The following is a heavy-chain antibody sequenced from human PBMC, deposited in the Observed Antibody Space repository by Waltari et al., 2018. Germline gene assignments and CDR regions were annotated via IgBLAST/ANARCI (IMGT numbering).Heavy chain of an antibody. J-gene: IGHJ4*02. CDR1: GGSISSSSYY. Sequence: QLQLQESGPGLVKPSETLSLTCTVSGGSISSSSYYWGWIRQPPGKGLAWIGSIYYSGSTYYNPSLKSRVTISVDTSKNQFSLKLSSVTAADTAVYYCARRAGSGSPFDYWGQGTLVTVSS. CDR3: ARRAGSGSPFDY. D-gene: IGHD1-26*01. CDR2: IYYSGST. V-gene: IGHV4-39*07.